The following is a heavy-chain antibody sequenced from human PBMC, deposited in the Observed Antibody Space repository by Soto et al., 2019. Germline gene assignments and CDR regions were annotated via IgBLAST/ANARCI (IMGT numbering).Heavy chain of an antibody. D-gene: IGHD3-3*01. CDR2: INHSGST. V-gene: IGHV4-34*01. CDR3: ARDITIFGVVRSIYMDV. J-gene: IGHJ6*03. Sequence: QVQLQQWGAGLLKPSETLSLTCAVYGGSFSGYYWSWIRQPPGKGLEWIGEINHSGSTNYNPSLKRRVTISVDTSKNQFSLKLSSVTAADTAVYYCARDITIFGVVRSIYMDVWGKGTTVTVSS. CDR1: GGSFSGYY.